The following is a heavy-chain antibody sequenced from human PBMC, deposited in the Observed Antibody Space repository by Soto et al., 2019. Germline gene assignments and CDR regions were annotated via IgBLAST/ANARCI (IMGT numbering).Heavy chain of an antibody. V-gene: IGHV3-21*01. D-gene: IGHD3-9*01. CDR3: ARDRRYYDIPSGNYYYYGMDV. CDR2: ISSSSSYI. CDR1: GFTFSSYS. J-gene: IGHJ6*02. Sequence: PGGSLRLSCAASGFTFSSYSMNWVRQAPGKGLEWVSSISSSSSYIYYADSVKGRFTISRDNAKNSLYLQMNSLRAEDTAVYYCARDRRYYDIPSGNYYYYGMDVWGQGTTVTVSS.